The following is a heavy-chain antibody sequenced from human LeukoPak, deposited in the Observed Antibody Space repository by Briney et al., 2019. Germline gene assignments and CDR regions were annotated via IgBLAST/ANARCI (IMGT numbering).Heavy chain of an antibody. CDR3: ARVVTTSGFHFDY. Sequence: SETLSLTCTVSGGSISSSSYYWAWIRQPPGTGLEWIGSIYYSGSTYYNPSLKSRVTISVDTSKNQFSLKLSSVTAADTAVYHCARVVTTSGFHFDYWGQGTLVTVSS. CDR1: GGSISSSSYY. J-gene: IGHJ4*02. D-gene: IGHD4-17*01. CDR2: IYYSGST. V-gene: IGHV4-39*01.